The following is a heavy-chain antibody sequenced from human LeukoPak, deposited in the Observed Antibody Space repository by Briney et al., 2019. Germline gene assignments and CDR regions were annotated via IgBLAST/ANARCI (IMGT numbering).Heavy chain of an antibody. J-gene: IGHJ4*02. V-gene: IGHV4-39*01. CDR1: GGSISSSSYY. CDR2: VYYSVST. D-gene: IGHD5-18*01. CDR3: ARLPKDTAMVTGYFDY. Sequence: SETLSLTCTVSGGSISSSSYYWGWIRQPPGPGLEWIGCVYYSVSTYYNPSLKSRVTISVDTSKKQFSLKLSSVTAADTAVYYCARLPKDTAMVTGYFDYWGQGTLVTVSS.